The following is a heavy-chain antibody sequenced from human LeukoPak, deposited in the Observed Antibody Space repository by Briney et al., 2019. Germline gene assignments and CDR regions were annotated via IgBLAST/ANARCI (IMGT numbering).Heavy chain of an antibody. CDR3: TRYTYYESSGYFYGGSAY. V-gene: IGHV3-49*04. J-gene: IGHJ4*02. D-gene: IGHD3-22*01. CDR1: GFTFADXX. Sequence: PGGSLRLSCPPPGFTFADXXXXXVXQXXGXGLXXXXXXXXXXXGGAAEYAPSVEGRFYISRDDSKAVVSLQMHSLKAEDTAVYYCTRYTYYESSGYFYGGSAYWGQGALVSVSS. CDR2: XXXXXXGGAA.